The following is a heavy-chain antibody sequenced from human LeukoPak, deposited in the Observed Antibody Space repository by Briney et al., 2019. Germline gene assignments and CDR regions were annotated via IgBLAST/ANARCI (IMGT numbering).Heavy chain of an antibody. Sequence: PGGSLRLSCAASGFTFSSYAMSWVRQAPGKGLEWVSAISGSGGSTYYADSVKGRFTISRDNSKNTLYLQMNSLRAEDTAVYYCAKDYYVVWFRELLLPPTVDYWGQGTLVTVSS. CDR1: GFTFSSYA. J-gene: IGHJ4*02. V-gene: IGHV3-23*01. CDR3: AKDYYVVWFRELLLPPTVDY. CDR2: ISGSGGST. D-gene: IGHD3-10*01.